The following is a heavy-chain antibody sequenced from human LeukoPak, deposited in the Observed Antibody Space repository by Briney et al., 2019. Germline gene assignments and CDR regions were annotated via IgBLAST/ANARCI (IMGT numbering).Heavy chain of an antibody. Sequence: ASVKVSCKASGYTFTGYYMHWVRQAPGQGLEWMGWINPNSGGTNYAQKFQGRVTMTRDTSISTAYMELSRLRSDDTAVYYCARAPQEQQLANWFDPWAREPWSPSPQ. V-gene: IGHV1-2*02. CDR2: INPNSGGT. CDR3: ARAPQEQQLANWFDP. CDR1: GYTFTGYY. D-gene: IGHD6-13*01. J-gene: IGHJ5*02.